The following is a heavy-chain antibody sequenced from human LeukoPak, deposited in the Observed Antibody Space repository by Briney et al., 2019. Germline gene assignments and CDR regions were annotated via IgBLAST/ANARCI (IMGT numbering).Heavy chain of an antibody. V-gene: IGHV1-2*02. CDR2: ITPNSGAT. D-gene: IGHD6-19*01. Sequence: ASVKVSCKASGYTFTDYYMHWVRQAPGPGLEWMGWITPNSGATDYTQTFQGRVTMTRDTSTSTAYMELSRLRSDDTAVYYCASLGSSGWQLRGGTFGIWGQGTMVTVSS. J-gene: IGHJ3*02. CDR3: ASLGSSGWQLRGGTFGI. CDR1: GYTFTDYY.